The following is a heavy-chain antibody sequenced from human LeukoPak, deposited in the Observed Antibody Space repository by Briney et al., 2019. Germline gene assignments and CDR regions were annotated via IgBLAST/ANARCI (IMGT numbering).Heavy chain of an antibody. J-gene: IGHJ4*02. CDR1: GGTFSSYA. Sequence: ASVKVSCKASGGTFSSYAISWVRQAPGQGLEWMGWISAYNGNTNYAQKLQGRVTMTTDTSTSTAYMELRSLRSDDTAVYYCARERSSSYDLDYWGQGTLVTVSS. D-gene: IGHD2-15*01. CDR2: ISAYNGNT. V-gene: IGHV1-18*01. CDR3: ARERSSSYDLDY.